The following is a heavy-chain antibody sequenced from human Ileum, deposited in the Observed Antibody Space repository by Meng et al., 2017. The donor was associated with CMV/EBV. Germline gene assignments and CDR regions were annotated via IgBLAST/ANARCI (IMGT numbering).Heavy chain of an antibody. V-gene: IGHV3-30*02. J-gene: IGHJ4*02. CDR2: IRSDGSDE. CDR1: GYTFTGYY. Sequence: SCKASGYTFTGYYIHWVRQAPGEGLEWMALIRSDGSDEYYGDSVKGRFTISRDNSKNTLFLQMNSLRAEDTAVYYCAKDKGFRYLEWSSVRGQGTLVTVSS. D-gene: IGHD3-3*01. CDR3: AKDKGFRYLEWSSV.